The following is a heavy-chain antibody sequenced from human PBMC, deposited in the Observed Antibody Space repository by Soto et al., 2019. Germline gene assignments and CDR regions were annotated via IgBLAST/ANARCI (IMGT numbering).Heavy chain of an antibody. V-gene: IGHV1-69*13. CDR1: GGTFSNYA. Sequence: SVKVSCKAPGGTFSNYATTWVRQAPGQGLEWVGGIIPIFGTASYAQRFQGRVTITADESTTTAYMELSSLRSGDTAVYFCARLKTFYSPFEDWGQGTLVTVSS. CDR3: ARLKTFYSPFED. J-gene: IGHJ4*02. CDR2: IIPIFGTA. D-gene: IGHD3-3*02.